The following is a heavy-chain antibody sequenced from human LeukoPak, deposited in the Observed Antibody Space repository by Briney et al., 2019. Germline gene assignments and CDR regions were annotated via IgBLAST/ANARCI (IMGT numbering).Heavy chain of an antibody. V-gene: IGHV3-30*02. CDR3: AKGGRKWELHGGFDY. Sequence: PGGSLRLSCAASGFTFSSYGMHWVRQAPGKGLEWVAVIWYGGSNKYYADSVKGRFTISRDNSKNTLYLQMNSLRAEDTAVYYCAKGGRKWELHGGFDYWGQGTLVTVSS. D-gene: IGHD1-26*01. CDR2: IWYGGSNK. J-gene: IGHJ4*02. CDR1: GFTFSSYG.